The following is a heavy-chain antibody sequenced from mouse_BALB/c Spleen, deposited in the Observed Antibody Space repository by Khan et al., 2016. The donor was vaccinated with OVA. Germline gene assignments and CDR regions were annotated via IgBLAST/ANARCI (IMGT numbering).Heavy chain of an antibody. D-gene: IGHD2-14*01. CDR3: AKRGPYYRYDLYSLDY. CDR2: ISTYTGEP. CDR1: GYTFTNYG. Sequence: QIQLVQSGPELKKPGETVEISCKASGYTFTNYGMNWVKQVPGKGLKWMGWISTYTGEPTYADDFKGRFAFSLETSASTAYLQINNLKNEDSATYFCAKRGPYYRYDLYSLDYWGQGTTLTVSS. J-gene: IGHJ2*01. V-gene: IGHV9-3-1*01.